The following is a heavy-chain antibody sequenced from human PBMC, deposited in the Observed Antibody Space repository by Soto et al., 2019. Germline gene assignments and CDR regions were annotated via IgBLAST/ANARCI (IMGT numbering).Heavy chain of an antibody. Sequence: QVQLVESGGGVVQPGRSLRLSCAASGFTFSGYAMHWVRQTPGKGLEWVAVVSYDGSNRYYADSVKGRFTISRDNSKNNLHRQMNALGGEDRAVYSCGKGPRKEVAGIIEIFSYSRLMEVWGQGTRSPFP. CDR2: VSYDGSNR. V-gene: IGHV3-30*18. J-gene: IGHJ6*02. D-gene: IGHD6-19*01. CDR3: GKGPRKEVAGIIEIFSYSRLMEV. CDR1: GFTFSGYA.